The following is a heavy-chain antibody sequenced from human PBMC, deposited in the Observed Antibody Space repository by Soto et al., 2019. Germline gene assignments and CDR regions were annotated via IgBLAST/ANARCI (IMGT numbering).Heavy chain of an antibody. D-gene: IGHD3-10*01. CDR2: ISTYTGNT. V-gene: IGHV1-18*01. Sequence: QVHLVQSGAEVKKPGASVKVSCKASGYTFTNYDINWVRQAPGQGLEWMGWISTYTGNTNYAQKLQGRVTMTTDTPTSPAYMELRSLRSDDTAVYYCARGYYYGSGRPTPGGMDVWGQGTTVTVSS. CDR1: GYTFTNYD. CDR3: ARGYYYGSGRPTPGGMDV. J-gene: IGHJ6*02.